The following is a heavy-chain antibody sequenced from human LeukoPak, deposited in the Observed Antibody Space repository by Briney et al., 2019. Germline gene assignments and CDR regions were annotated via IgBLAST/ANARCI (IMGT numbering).Heavy chain of an antibody. Sequence: SETLSLTCTVSGGSISGSSYYWGWIRQPPGKGLEWIGSIYYSGGTYYNPSLKSRVTISADTSKNQFSLNLSSVTAADTSVFYCARHGYSSSWRFDYWGQGTLVTVSS. V-gene: IGHV4-39*01. CDR3: ARHGYSSSWRFDY. J-gene: IGHJ4*02. D-gene: IGHD6-13*01. CDR2: IYYSGGT. CDR1: GGSISGSSYY.